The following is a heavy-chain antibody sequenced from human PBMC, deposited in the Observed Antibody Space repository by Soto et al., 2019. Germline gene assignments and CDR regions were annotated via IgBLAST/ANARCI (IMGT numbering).Heavy chain of an antibody. V-gene: IGHV3-21*01. J-gene: IGHJ4*02. D-gene: IGHD3-10*01. Sequence: EVQLVESGGGLVKPGGSLRLSCAASGFTFSSYSMNWVRQAPGKGLEWVSSISSSSSYIYYADSVKGRFTISRDNAKNSLYLKMNSRRAEDTAVYYCARNTGGGLYYFDHWGQGTLVTVSS. CDR1: GFTFSSYS. CDR2: ISSSSSYI. CDR3: ARNTGGGLYYFDH.